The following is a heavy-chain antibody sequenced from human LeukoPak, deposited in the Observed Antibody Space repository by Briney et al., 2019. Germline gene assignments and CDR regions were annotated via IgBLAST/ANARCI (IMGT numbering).Heavy chain of an antibody. CDR3: ARAQFPRAAAGHDV. CDR1: GFTFSSYW. J-gene: IGHJ6*04. D-gene: IGHD6-13*01. V-gene: IGHV3-74*01. Sequence: PGRSLRLSCAASGFTFSSYWMHWVRQAPGKGLVWVSGINTDGSSTSNADSVKGRFTISRDNAKNTLYLQMNRLRAEDTAVYYCARAQFPRAAAGHDVWGKGTTVTVSS. CDR2: INTDGSST.